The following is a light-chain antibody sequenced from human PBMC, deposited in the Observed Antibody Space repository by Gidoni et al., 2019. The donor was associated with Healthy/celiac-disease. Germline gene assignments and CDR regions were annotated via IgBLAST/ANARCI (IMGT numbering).Light chain of an antibody. CDR1: QRISSW. Sequence: DIQLIQSPSTLSASVGDRVTITCRASQRISSWLAWYQQKPGKAPQLLIYQASSLESGVPSRCSGSGSGTEFTLTISSLQPDDFATYYCQQYNSYWTFGQGTKVEIK. V-gene: IGKV1-5*03. CDR3: QQYNSYWT. CDR2: QAS. J-gene: IGKJ1*01.